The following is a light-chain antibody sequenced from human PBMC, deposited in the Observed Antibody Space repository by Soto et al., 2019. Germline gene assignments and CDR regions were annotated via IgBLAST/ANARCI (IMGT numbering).Light chain of an antibody. CDR2: GAS. Sequence: IVLTQSPATLSVSPGEGASLSCRASQNVGTSLAWYQQKSGQAPRLLIYGASTRAAGVPARFSGSASGTKYTLTITGLQSEDFALYYCQQYTNWPPFTFGQGTRLEIK. CDR3: QQYTNWPPFT. V-gene: IGKV3-15*01. CDR1: QNVGTS. J-gene: IGKJ2*01.